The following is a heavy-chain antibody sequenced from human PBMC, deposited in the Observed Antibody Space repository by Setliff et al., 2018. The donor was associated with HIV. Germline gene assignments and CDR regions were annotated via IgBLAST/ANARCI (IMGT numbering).Heavy chain of an antibody. Sequence: GGSLRLSCVASGFAFNTYDMNWVRQAPGKGLEWVSFIFRTSDYMDYRDSVKGRFTISRDNAKNTLFLQVNSLRAGDTALYYCAKVRGDTRSSPYVDFWGQGPPVTVSS. CDR2: IFRTSDYM. V-gene: IGHV3-21*04. D-gene: IGHD6-6*01. J-gene: IGHJ4*02. CDR3: AKVRGDTRSSPYVDF. CDR1: GFAFNTYD.